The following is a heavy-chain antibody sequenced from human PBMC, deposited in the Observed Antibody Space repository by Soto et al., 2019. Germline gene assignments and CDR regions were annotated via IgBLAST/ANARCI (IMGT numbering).Heavy chain of an antibody. CDR3: AKVVSGGHLDY. CDR1: GGSISSGDYY. J-gene: IGHJ4*02. CDR2: IYYSGST. D-gene: IGHD6-25*01. Sequence: SETLSLTCTVSGGSISSGDYYWSWIRQPPGKGLEWIGYIYYSGSTYYNPSLKSRVTTSVDTSKNQFSLSLTSVTAADTAVYFCAKVVSGGHLDYWGQGTLVTVSS. V-gene: IGHV4-30-4*02.